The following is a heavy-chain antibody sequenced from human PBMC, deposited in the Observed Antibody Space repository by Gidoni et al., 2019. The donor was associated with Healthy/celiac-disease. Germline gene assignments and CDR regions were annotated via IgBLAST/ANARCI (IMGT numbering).Heavy chain of an antibody. D-gene: IGHD3-10*01. Sequence: QVQLVASGGGVVQPGRSLRLSCAASGFTFSRYGMHWVRQAPGKGLEWVAVISYDGSNKYYADSVKGRFTISRDNSKNTLYLQMNSLRAEDTAVYYCAKVLDYGSGSSDIWGQGTMVTVSS. V-gene: IGHV3-30*18. J-gene: IGHJ3*02. CDR3: AKVLDYGSGSSDI. CDR1: GFTFSRYG. CDR2: ISYDGSNK.